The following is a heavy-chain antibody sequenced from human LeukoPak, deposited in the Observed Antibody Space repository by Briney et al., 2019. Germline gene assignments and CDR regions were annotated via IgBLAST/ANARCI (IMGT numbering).Heavy chain of an antibody. V-gene: IGHV3-23*01. CDR3: AKGLWDILVVPDAPFDY. CDR1: GFTFSNYG. D-gene: IGHD2-2*01. Sequence: GGTLRLSCAASGFTFSNYGMSWVRQAPGKGLEWVSAISGSGGSTYYADSLKGRFTISRDNSKNTLYLQMNSLRAEDTAVYYCAKGLWDILVVPDAPFDYWGQGTLVTVSS. J-gene: IGHJ4*02. CDR2: ISGSGGST.